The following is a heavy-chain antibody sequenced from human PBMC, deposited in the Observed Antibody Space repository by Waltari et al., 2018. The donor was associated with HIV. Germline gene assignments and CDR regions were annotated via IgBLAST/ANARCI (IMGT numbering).Heavy chain of an antibody. V-gene: IGHV3-23*01. J-gene: IGHJ3*02. D-gene: IGHD3-10*01. CDR2: ISGSGANT. Sequence: EVHLLESGGGLVQPGGSLRLSCAASGFMFSNYAMSWVRQAPGKGLEWVSAISGSGANTYYADSVKGRSTISRDNSKNTLYLQMNSLRAEDTAVYYCAKGQYYFGSGSYYSDAFDIWGQGTMVTVSS. CDR1: GFMFSNYA. CDR3: AKGQYYFGSGSYYSDAFDI.